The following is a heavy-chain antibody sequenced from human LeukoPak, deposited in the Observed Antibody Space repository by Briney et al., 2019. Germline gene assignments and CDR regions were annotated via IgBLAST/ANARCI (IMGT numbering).Heavy chain of an antibody. CDR3: ARGIVGATGHVGESYFDY. J-gene: IGHJ4*02. V-gene: IGHV4-31*03. CDR1: VGSISSGGYY. CDR2: IYYSGST. Sequence: SQTLSLTCTFSVGSISSGGYYWSWIRQHPGKGLEWIGYIYYSGSTYYNPSLKSRVTISVDTSKNQFSLKLSSVTAADTAVYYCARGIVGATGHVGESYFDYWGQGTLVTVSS. D-gene: IGHD1-26*01.